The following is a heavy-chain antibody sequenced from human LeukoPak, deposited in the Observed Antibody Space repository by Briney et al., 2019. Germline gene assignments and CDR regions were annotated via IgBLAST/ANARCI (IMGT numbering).Heavy chain of an antibody. CDR2: IYSGGST. CDR3: ARDSSIDYYDSSGYYPYYMDV. V-gene: IGHV3-66*01. J-gene: IGHJ6*03. D-gene: IGHD3-22*01. CDR1: GFIFSTYS. Sequence: GGSLRLSCAASGFIFSTYSMNWVRQAPGKGLEWVSVIYSGGSTYYADPVKGRFTISRDNSKNTLYLQMNSLRAEDTAVYYCARDSSIDYYDSSGYYPYYMDVWGKGTTVTISS.